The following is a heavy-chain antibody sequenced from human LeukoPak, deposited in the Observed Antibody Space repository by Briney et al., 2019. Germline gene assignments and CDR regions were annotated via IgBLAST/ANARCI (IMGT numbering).Heavy chain of an antibody. Sequence: ASVKVSCKASGGTFSSYAISWVRQAPGQGLEWMGGIIPIFGTANYAQKFQGRVTITADESTSTAYMELSSLRSEDTAVYYCTRGPLMIVVDMYYFDYWGQGTLVTVSS. CDR1: GGTFSSYA. CDR2: IIPIFGTA. V-gene: IGHV1-69*13. J-gene: IGHJ4*02. CDR3: TRGPLMIVVDMYYFDY. D-gene: IGHD3-22*01.